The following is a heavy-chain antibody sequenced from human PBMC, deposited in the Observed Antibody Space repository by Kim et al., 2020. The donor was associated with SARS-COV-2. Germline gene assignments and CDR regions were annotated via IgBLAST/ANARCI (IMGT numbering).Heavy chain of an antibody. CDR1: GYTFTGYY. CDR3: ARVDLVYAAVIDY. J-gene: IGHJ4*02. CDR2: INPNSGGT. V-gene: IGHV1-2*06. Sequence: ASVKVSCKASGYTFTGYYMHWVRQAPGQGLEWMGRINPNSGGTNYAQKFQGRVTMTRDTSISTAYMELSRLRSDDTAVYYCARVDLVYAAVIDYWGQGTLVTVSS. D-gene: IGHD2-8*01.